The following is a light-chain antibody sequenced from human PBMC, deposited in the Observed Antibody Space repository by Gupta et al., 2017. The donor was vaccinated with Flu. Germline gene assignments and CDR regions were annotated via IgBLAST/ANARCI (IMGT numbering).Light chain of an antibody. CDR3: CADAGNNNWV. CDR1: SSDVGNDNF. CDR2: EGN. Sequence: SITISCTGTSSDVGNDNFVSWYQHYPAKAPIFIIYEGNKRPAGVADRFSGSKSGNTASLTISGLKVEDEADYYCCADAGNNNWVFGGGTRLTVL. V-gene: IGLV2-23*01. J-gene: IGLJ3*02.